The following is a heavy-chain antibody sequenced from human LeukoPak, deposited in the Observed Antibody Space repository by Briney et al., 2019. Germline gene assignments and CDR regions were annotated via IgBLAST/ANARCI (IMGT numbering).Heavy chain of an antibody. CDR3: ARLGSRYRYGSDY. CDR1: DGSISSNSYY. CDR2: IFYSGTT. J-gene: IGHJ4*02. V-gene: IGHV4-39*01. Sequence: SETLSLTCSVFDGSISSNSYYWGWIRQPAGKGLEWLGSIFYSGTTYYNPSLKSRVTISVDTSENQFSLRLRSVTAADTAVYYCARLGSRYRYGSDYWGQGILVTVSA. D-gene: IGHD3-10*01.